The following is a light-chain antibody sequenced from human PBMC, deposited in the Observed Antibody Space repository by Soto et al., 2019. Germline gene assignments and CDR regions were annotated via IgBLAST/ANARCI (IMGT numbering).Light chain of an antibody. CDR3: QQYNNWPPGT. CDR1: QSVSSN. J-gene: IGKJ2*02. V-gene: IGKV3D-15*01. Sequence: EIVMTQSPATLSVSPGERATLSCRASQSVSSNLAWYQQKPGQAPRLLIYGASTRATGIPARFRGSESGTEFTLIISSLQSEDFAVYYCQQYNNWPPGTFGQGTKLEIK. CDR2: GAS.